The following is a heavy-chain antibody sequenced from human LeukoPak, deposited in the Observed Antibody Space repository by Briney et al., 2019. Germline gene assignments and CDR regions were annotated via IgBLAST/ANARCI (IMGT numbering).Heavy chain of an antibody. J-gene: IGHJ6*03. CDR2: IHNDGTQG. Sequence: PGRSLTLSCAASGFTFSRLGIQWVRQAPGKGLEWVAVIHNDGTQGQYADSVRGRFTISKDNSQNTLYLQMNNLRDDDTAVYYCAKEGDEFRGYLDVWGKGTTVTVSS. CDR1: GFTFSRLG. D-gene: IGHD3-16*01. CDR3: AKEGDEFRGYLDV. V-gene: IGHV3-33*06.